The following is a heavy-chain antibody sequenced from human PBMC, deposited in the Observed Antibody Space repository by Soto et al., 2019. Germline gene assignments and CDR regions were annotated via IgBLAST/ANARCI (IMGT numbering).Heavy chain of an antibody. J-gene: IGHJ4*02. D-gene: IGHD7-27*01. CDR2: IYYNGKT. CDR1: GVSIRNNY. V-gene: IGHV4-59*01. CDR3: TRANWYSEY. Sequence: QVQLQESGPGLVKPSETLSLTCTVSGVSIRNNYWSWIRQPPGKGLEWIGYIYYNGKTNYNPSLKSRVTMSVDTSRNQISLKLTTVTAADTDVYYCTRANWYSEYWGQGTLVTVSS.